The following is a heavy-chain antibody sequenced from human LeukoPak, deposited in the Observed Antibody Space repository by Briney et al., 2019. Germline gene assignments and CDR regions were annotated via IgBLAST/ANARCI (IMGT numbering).Heavy chain of an antibody. J-gene: IGHJ3*02. D-gene: IGHD3-10*01. V-gene: IGHV3-33*08. CDR3: ASSLWFGDPVDAFDI. Sequence: GGSLRLSCAASGFTFSGSAMHWVRQAPGKGLEWVAVIWYDGSNKYYADSVKGRFTISRDNSKNTLYLQMNSLRAEDTAVYYCASSLWFGDPVDAFDIWGQGTMVTVSS. CDR2: IWYDGSNK. CDR1: GFTFSGSA.